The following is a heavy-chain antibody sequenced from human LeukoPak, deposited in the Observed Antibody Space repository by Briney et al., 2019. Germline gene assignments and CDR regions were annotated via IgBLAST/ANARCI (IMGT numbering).Heavy chain of an antibody. V-gene: IGHV3-33*01. Sequence: ALILSCAASGFTFIYYGMHWVRQAPGKGLEWVEVIWYDGSNKYYAASLNGRFTVSRDNYKNTLDLQMSSLRAEDTGVYYCAREQYGSDDALDIWGQGTLVTVSS. J-gene: IGHJ3*02. CDR1: GFTFIYYG. CDR2: IWYDGSNK. D-gene: IGHD3-10*01. CDR3: AREQYGSDDALDI.